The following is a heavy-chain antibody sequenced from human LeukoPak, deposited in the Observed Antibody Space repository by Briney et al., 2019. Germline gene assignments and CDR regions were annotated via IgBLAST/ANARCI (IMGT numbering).Heavy chain of an antibody. V-gene: IGHV4-59*01. CDR1: GGSISSYY. CDR3: ARGWRTAYCSGGSCYTVRGAFDI. J-gene: IGHJ3*02. D-gene: IGHD2-15*01. CDR2: IYYSGST. Sequence: PSETLSLTCTVSGGSISSYYWSWIRQPPGKGLEWIGYIYYSGSTNYNPSLKSRVTISVDTSKNQFSLKLSSVTAADTAVYYCARGWRTAYCSGGSCYTVRGAFDIWGQGTMVTVSS.